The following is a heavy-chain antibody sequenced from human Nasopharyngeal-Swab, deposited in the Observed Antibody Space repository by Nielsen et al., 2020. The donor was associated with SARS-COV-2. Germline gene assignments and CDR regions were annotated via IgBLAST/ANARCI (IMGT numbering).Heavy chain of an antibody. V-gene: IGHV3-74*01. Sequence: GRSLRLSCAASGFTFSSYWMHWVRQAPGQGLVWVSRINSDGSRTSYADSVKGRFTISRDNAKNTLYLQMNSLRAEDTAVYYCARATWLSSMDVWGQGTTVTVSS. CDR2: INSDGSRT. CDR1: GFTFSSYW. J-gene: IGHJ6*02. D-gene: IGHD3-22*01. CDR3: ARATWLSSMDV.